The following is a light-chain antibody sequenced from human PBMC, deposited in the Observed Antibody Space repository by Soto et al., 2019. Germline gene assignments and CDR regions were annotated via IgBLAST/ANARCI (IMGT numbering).Light chain of an antibody. CDR2: GAS. Sequence: EIVLTQSPGTLSLSPGERATLSCRASQSVSSSFLAWYQQKPGQAPRLLIYGASSRATGIPDRFSGSGSGTDFTLTISRLESEDFAVYYCQQYGRSPWTFGQGPKVEIK. CDR3: QQYGRSPWT. CDR1: QSVSSSF. V-gene: IGKV3-20*01. J-gene: IGKJ1*01.